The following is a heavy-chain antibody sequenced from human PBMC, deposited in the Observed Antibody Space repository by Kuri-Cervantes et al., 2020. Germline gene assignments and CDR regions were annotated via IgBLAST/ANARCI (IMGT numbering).Heavy chain of an antibody. V-gene: IGHV2-70*04. Sequence: SGPTLVKPTQTLTLACNFSGFSLSTSGMRVSWIRQPPGKALEWLARIDWDDDKFYSTSLKTRLTISKDTSKNQVVLTMTNMDPVDTATYYCARTLYCSGGSCYPDYWGQGTLVTVSS. CDR3: ARTLYCSGGSCYPDY. CDR1: GFSLSTSGMR. J-gene: IGHJ4*02. CDR2: IDWDDDK. D-gene: IGHD2-15*01.